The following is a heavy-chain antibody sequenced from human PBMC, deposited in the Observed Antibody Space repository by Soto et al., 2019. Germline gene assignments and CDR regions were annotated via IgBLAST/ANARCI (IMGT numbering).Heavy chain of an antibody. J-gene: IGHJ4*02. V-gene: IGHV4-38-2*01. CDR3: VGIDY. CDR1: GYSISSGYY. Sequence: SETLSLTCAVAGYSISSGYYWGWIRQPPGKGLEWIGSIYHSGSTYYNPSLKSRVTISVDTSKNQFSLKLSSVTAADTAVYYCVGIDYWGQGTLVPVSS. CDR2: IYHSGST. D-gene: IGHD7-27*01.